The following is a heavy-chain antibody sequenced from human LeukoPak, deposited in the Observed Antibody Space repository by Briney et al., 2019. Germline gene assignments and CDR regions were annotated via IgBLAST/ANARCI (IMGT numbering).Heavy chain of an antibody. D-gene: IGHD4-23*01. CDR3: ARDGPYGGMFFDAFDI. CDR1: GFTFSSYA. Sequence: PGGSLRLSCAASGFTFSSYAMHWVRQAPGKGLEWVAVISYDGSNKYCADSVKGRFTISRDNSKNTLYLQMNSLRAEVTAVYYCARDGPYGGMFFDAFDIWGQGTMVTVSS. J-gene: IGHJ3*02. V-gene: IGHV3-30-3*01. CDR2: ISYDGSNK.